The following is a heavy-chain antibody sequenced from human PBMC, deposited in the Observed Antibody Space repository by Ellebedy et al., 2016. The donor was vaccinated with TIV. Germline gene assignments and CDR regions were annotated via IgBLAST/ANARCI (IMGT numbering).Heavy chain of an antibody. CDR1: GFTFSYCA. CDR3: AKLEGNSSWYAEY. V-gene: IGHV3-23*01. D-gene: IGHD6-13*01. CDR2: IRNSGDTT. Sequence: GESLKISCAASGFTFSYCAMSWVRQTLRKGLAWVSVIRNSGDTTYADYVKGRFTISRDNSKDTLFLQMNSLRAEDTGVYYCAKLEGNSSWYAEYWGQGTLVTVSS. J-gene: IGHJ4*02.